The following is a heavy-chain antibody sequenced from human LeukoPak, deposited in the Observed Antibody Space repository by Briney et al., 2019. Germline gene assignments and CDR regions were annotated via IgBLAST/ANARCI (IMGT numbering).Heavy chain of an antibody. Sequence: PSETLSLTCAVYGGSFSGYYWSWIRQPPGKGLEWIGEINHSGSTNYNPSLKSRVTISVDTTKNQFSLKLSSVTAADTAVYYCARGGDTAMVTHAPYYFDYWGQGTLVTVSS. J-gene: IGHJ4*02. CDR3: ARGGDTAMVTHAPYYFDY. CDR1: GGSFSGYY. CDR2: INHSGST. V-gene: IGHV4-34*01. D-gene: IGHD5-18*01.